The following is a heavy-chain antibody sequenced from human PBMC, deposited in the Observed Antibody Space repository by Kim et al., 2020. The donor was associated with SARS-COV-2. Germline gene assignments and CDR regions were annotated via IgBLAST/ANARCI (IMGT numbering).Heavy chain of an antibody. D-gene: IGHD6-19*01. CDR2: IGTLADT. J-gene: IGHJ4*02. CDR1: GFTFRSAD. V-gene: IGHV3-13*01. Sequence: GGSLRLSCAASGFTFRSADMHWVRQGSGKGLEWVSAIGTLADTFYADSVKGRFTISRDNGENSLYLQMDSLRAGDTAVYYCVRNRTRGWYGDFDLWGQGTLVTVSS. CDR3: VRNRTRGWYGDFDL.